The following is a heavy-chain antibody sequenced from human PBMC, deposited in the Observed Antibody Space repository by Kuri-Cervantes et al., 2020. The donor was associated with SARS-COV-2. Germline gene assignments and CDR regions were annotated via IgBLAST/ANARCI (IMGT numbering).Heavy chain of an antibody. Sequence: SCKASGGTFSSYAISWVRQAPGQGLEWVAVISYDGSNKYYADSVKGRFTISRDNSKNTLYLQMNSLRAEDTAVYYCAKGGGPGSYIPLDYWGQGTLVTVSS. J-gene: IGHJ4*02. CDR1: GGTFSSYA. CDR3: AKGGGPGSYIPLDY. CDR2: ISYDGSNK. V-gene: IGHV3-30*16. D-gene: IGHD1-26*01.